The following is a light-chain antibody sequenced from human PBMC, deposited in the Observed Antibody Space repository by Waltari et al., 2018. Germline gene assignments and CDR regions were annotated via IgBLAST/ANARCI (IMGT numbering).Light chain of an antibody. Sequence: EIVMTQSPATLSVSPGERATLSCRASQSVSSNLAWYQQKPGQAPRFLIYCASTRATGIPARFSGSGSGTEFTLTISSMQSEDFAVYYCQQYNNWPPWTFGQGTKVEIK. J-gene: IGKJ1*01. CDR2: CAS. V-gene: IGKV3-15*01. CDR3: QQYNNWPPWT. CDR1: QSVSSN.